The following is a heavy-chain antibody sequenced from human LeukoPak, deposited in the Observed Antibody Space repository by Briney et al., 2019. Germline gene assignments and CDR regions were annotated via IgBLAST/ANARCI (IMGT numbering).Heavy chain of an antibody. CDR3: ARDAGRYFDWLGY. Sequence: DSVRGRFTVSRDNSKDTLYLQMNSLRAEDTAVYYCARDAGRYFDWLGYWGQGTLVTVSS. D-gene: IGHD3-9*01. V-gene: IGHV3-30*07. J-gene: IGHJ4*02.